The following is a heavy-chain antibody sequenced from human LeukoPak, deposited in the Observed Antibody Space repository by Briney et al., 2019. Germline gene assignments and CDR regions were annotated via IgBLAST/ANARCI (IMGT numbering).Heavy chain of an antibody. CDR2: IYYSGGT. CDR3: ARDCGGYSYGDACDY. V-gene: IGHV4-59*01. J-gene: IGHJ4*02. D-gene: IGHD5-18*01. CDR1: GGSISSDY. Sequence: PSETLSLTCTVYGGSISSDYWSWIRQPPGKGLDWIGYIYYSGGTNYNPSLKSRVTISVDTSKNQFSLKLSSVTAADTAVYYCARDCGGYSYGDACDYWGQGTLVTVSS.